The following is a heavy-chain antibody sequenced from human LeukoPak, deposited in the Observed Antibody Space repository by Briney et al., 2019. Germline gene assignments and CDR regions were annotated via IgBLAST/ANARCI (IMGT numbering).Heavy chain of an antibody. CDR3: ARGGRYAYFLDY. J-gene: IGHJ4*02. V-gene: IGHV3-74*01. Sequence: GRSLRLSCAASGFIFSDYWMHWVRQGPGKGLVWVSRIKSDGSSTSYAESVKGRFTISRDNAKNTVYVHMNSLRDEDTAVYYCARGGRYAYFLDYWGQGTLVTVSS. D-gene: IGHD3-16*01. CDR2: IKSDGSST. CDR1: GFIFSDYW.